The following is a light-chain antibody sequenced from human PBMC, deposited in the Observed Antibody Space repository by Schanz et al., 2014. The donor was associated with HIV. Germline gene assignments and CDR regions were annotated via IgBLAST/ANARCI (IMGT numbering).Light chain of an antibody. CDR1: QSVSSS. CDR3: QQYDNWFPLT. Sequence: EIVLTQSPGTLSLSPGERATLSCRASQSVSSSYLAWYQQKPGQAPRLLIYDASTRATGIPARFSGSVSGTEFTLTISSLQSEDFAVYYCQQYDNWFPLTFGGGTKVEIK. J-gene: IGKJ4*01. CDR2: DAS. V-gene: IGKV3-15*01.